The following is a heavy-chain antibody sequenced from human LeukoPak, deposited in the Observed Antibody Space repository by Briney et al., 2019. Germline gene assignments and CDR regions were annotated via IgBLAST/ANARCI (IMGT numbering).Heavy chain of an antibody. CDR2: VIPIFGTA. D-gene: IGHD3-22*01. Sequence: SVKVSCKDSEGTFSSYAISWVRQAPGQGLEWMGGVIPIFGTANYAQKFQGRVTITADKSTSTACMELSSLRSEDTAVYYCARGFATIVAGWENWFDPWGQGTLVTVSS. CDR1: EGTFSSYA. CDR3: ARGFATIVAGWENWFDP. V-gene: IGHV1-69*06. J-gene: IGHJ5*02.